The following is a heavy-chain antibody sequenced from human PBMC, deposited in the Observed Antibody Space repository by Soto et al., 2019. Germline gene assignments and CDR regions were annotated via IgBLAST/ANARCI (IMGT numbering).Heavy chain of an antibody. Sequence: EVQLLESGGGLVQPGGSLRLSCAASGFTFSRHAMGWVRQAPGKGLEWVSLINVNIGSTQYADSVKGRFTISRDNSKNTLQLQMNSLRAEDTAVYYCAKDAPGTDGWYYFDYWGQGTLVTVSS. CDR2: INVNIGST. D-gene: IGHD6-19*01. CDR1: GFTFSRHA. CDR3: AKDAPGTDGWYYFDY. J-gene: IGHJ4*02. V-gene: IGHV3-23*01.